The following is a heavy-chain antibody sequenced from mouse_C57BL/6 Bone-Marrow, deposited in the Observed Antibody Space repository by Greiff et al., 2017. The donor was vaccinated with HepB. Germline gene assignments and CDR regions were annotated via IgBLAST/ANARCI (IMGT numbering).Heavy chain of an antibody. D-gene: IGHD1-1*01. CDR1: GYSITSGYY. J-gene: IGHJ1*03. CDR2: ISYDGSN. Sequence: VQLQQSGPGLVKPSQSLSLTCSVTGYSITSGYYWNWIRQFPGNKLEWMGYISYDGSNNYNPSLKNRISITRDTSKNQFFLKLNSVTTEDTATYYCARVYGSVWGTGTTVTVSS. V-gene: IGHV3-6*01. CDR3: ARVYGSV.